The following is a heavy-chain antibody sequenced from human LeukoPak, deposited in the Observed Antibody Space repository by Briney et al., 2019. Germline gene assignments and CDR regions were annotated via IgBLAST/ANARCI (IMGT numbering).Heavy chain of an antibody. Sequence: GASVKVSCKASSYTFTRYGISWVRQAPGQGLEWMGWISGSNGNTNYAQKFQGRVSMTADTSTSTAYMELRSLRSDDTAVYYCARDGAARVLRYFDWLPRGGSGKGSTFDYWGQGTPVTVSS. V-gene: IGHV1-18*01. CDR2: ISGSNGNT. D-gene: IGHD3-9*01. CDR3: ARDGAARVLRYFDWLPRGGSGKGSTFDY. J-gene: IGHJ4*02. CDR1: SYTFTRYG.